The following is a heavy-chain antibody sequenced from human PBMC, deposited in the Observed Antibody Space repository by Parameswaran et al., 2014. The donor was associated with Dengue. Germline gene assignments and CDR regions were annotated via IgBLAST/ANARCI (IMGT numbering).Heavy chain of an antibody. J-gene: IGHJ4*02. CDR2: IWYDGSNK. D-gene: IGHD4-17*01. CDR3: ARETYGDYPDY. Sequence: MPGVRQAPGKGLEWVAVIWYDGSNKYYADSVKGRFTISRDNSKNTLYLQMNSLRAEDTAVYYCARETYGDYPDYWGQGTLVTVSS. V-gene: IGHV3-33*01.